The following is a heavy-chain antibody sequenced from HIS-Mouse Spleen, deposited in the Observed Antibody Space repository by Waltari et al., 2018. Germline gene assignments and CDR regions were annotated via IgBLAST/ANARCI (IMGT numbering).Heavy chain of an antibody. Sequence: QVQLVESGGGVVQPGRSLRPSCGASGFPFSSYGMHWVRQAPGKGLEWVAVISYDGSNKYYADSVKGRFTISRDNSKNTLYLQMNSLRAEDTAVYYCAKDKHHAFDYWGQGTLVTVSS. J-gene: IGHJ4*02. CDR1: GFPFSSYG. CDR2: ISYDGSNK. CDR3: AKDKHHAFDY. V-gene: IGHV3-30*18.